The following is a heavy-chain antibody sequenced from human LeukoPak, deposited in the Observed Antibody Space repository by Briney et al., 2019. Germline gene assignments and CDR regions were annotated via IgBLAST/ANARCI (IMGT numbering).Heavy chain of an antibody. D-gene: IGHD1-14*01. V-gene: IGHV3-7*01. CDR3: AREVWGPEY. J-gene: IGHJ4*02. CDR1: GFTFTKYW. Sequence: HPGRSQRLSCAASGFTFTKYWMTWVRQAPGKGLEWVGNIKQDGSDKNYMDSVKGRFTISRDNTKNSVYLQMSSLRAEDTAVYYCAREVWGPEYWGQGTLVTVSS. CDR2: IKQDGSDK.